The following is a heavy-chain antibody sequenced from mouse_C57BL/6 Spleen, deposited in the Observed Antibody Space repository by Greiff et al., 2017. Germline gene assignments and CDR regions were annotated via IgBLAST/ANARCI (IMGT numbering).Heavy chain of an antibody. CDR1: GYAFTNYL. CDR2: INPGSGGT. CDR3: AKGSSYEGFAY. J-gene: IGHJ3*01. D-gene: IGHD1-1*01. Sequence: QVQLKESGAELVRPGTSVRVSCKASGYAFTNYLIEWVKQRPGQGLEWIGVINPGSGGTNYNEKFKGKATLTADKSSSTAYMQLSSLTSEDSAVYFCAKGSSYEGFAYWGQGTLVTVSA. V-gene: IGHV1-54*01.